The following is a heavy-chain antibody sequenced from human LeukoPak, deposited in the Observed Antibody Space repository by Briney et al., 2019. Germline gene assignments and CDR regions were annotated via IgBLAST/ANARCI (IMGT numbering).Heavy chain of an antibody. CDR3: ARLPKKYYYGSGRNLGPAYYFDY. D-gene: IGHD3-10*01. CDR2: INHSGST. Sequence: KTGGSLRLSCAASGFTFSSYWMSWVRQPPGKGLEWIGEINHSGSTNYSPSLKSRVTISVDTSKNQFSLKLSSVTAADTAVYYCARLPKKYYYGSGRNLGPAYYFDYWGQGTLVTVSS. J-gene: IGHJ4*02. V-gene: IGHV4-34*01. CDR1: GFTFSSYW.